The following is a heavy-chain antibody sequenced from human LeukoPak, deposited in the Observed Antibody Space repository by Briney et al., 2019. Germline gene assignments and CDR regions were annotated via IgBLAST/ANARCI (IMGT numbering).Heavy chain of an antibody. J-gene: IGHJ4*02. Sequence: PGGSLRLSCAASGFTFSRFTFSRFWMSWVRQAPGKGLEWVANIKEDGREQYYVDSLKGRFTISRDNAKNSLYLEMNSLRAEDTAVYYCARLKNIVGATIFDYWGQGTLVTVSS. D-gene: IGHD1-26*01. V-gene: IGHV3-7*01. CDR2: IKEDGREQ. CDR1: GFTFSRFTFSRFW. CDR3: ARLKNIVGATIFDY.